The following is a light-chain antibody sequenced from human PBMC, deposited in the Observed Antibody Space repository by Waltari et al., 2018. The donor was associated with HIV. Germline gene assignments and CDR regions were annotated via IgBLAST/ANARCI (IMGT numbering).Light chain of an antibody. CDR1: QSVGGY. CDR3: QQRSSWLT. Sequence: PATLSLSPGERASLSCRASQSVGGYLAWYQQKPGQAPRLLIYDASNRATGIPARFSGSGSGTDFTLTISSLEPEDFAVYYCQQRSSWLTFGGGTKVEIK. V-gene: IGKV3-11*01. CDR2: DAS. J-gene: IGKJ4*01.